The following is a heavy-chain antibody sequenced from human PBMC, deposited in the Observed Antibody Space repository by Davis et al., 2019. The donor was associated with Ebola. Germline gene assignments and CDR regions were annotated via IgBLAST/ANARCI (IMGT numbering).Heavy chain of an antibody. J-gene: IGHJ4*02. CDR1: GFTFSSYW. V-gene: IGHV3-7*01. CDR3: ARGGGYSSGWDDY. CDR2: IKQDGSNK. D-gene: IGHD6-19*01. Sequence: GESLKISCAASGFTFSSYWMSWVRQAPGKGLEWVANIKQDGSNKYYADSVKGRFTISRDNSKNTLYLQMNSLRVEDTAVYYCARGGGYSSGWDDYWGQGTLVTVSS.